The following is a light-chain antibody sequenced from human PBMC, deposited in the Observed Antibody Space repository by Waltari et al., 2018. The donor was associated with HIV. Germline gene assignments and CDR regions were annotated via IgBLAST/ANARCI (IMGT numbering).Light chain of an antibody. CDR2: GAS. J-gene: IGKJ5*01. CDR1: QSVSIN. V-gene: IGKV3-15*01. Sequence: EIVMTQSPATLSVSPGERVTLSCRAIQSVSINLAWYQQKPDQAPRLLIYGASTRATGIPARFSGSGSGTEFSLTISSLQSEDFALYYCQQYNNWPQTFGQGTRLEIK. CDR3: QQYNNWPQT.